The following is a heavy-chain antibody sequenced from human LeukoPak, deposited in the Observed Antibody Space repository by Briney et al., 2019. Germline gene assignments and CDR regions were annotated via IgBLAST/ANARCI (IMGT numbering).Heavy chain of an antibody. D-gene: IGHD6-13*01. CDR1: GFTVSSNS. Sequence: GGSLRLSCAASGFTVSSNSMSWVRQAPGKGLEWVSVIYSGGSTYYADSMKGRFTISRDNSKNTLYLQMNSLRAEDTAVYYCARDRPIVGAGYYFDYWGQGTLVTVSS. CDR3: ARDRPIVGAGYYFDY. J-gene: IGHJ4*02. CDR2: IYSGGST. V-gene: IGHV3-53*01.